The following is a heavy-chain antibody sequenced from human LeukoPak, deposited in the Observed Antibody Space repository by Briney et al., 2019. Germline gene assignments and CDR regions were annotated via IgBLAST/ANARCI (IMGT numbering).Heavy chain of an antibody. Sequence: SEPLSLTCTVCGGSISSYYWLGLRQPPGKGLECVGYIYYSGCTNYNPSLKSRVTISLDTSKNQSSLKLSSVTAADTAMYYCARGGGRNWFDPWGQGTLVTVSS. J-gene: IGHJ5*02. CDR3: ARGGGRNWFDP. CDR1: GGSISSYY. D-gene: IGHD3-16*01. CDR2: IYYSGCT. V-gene: IGHV4-59*08.